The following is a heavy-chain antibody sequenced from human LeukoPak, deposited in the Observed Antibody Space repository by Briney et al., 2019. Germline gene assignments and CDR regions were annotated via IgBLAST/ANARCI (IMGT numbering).Heavy chain of an antibody. CDR3: ATAGSSSSYGMDD. CDR2: MNPDSGNT. CDR1: GYTFTSYD. V-gene: IGHV1-8*01. J-gene: IGHJ6*02. Sequence: ASVTVSCKASGYTFTSYDINWVRQATGQGLEWMGWMNPDSGNTGYAQQFQGRVTMTRNTSINTAYMELSSLRSEDTAVYYCATAGSSSSYGMDDWGQGTAVTVSS. D-gene: IGHD6-6*01.